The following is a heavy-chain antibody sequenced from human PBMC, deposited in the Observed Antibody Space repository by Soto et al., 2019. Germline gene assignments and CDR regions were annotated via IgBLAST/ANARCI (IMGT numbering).Heavy chain of an antibody. CDR2: ISYDGSNK. D-gene: IGHD6-19*01. V-gene: IGHV3-30*18. Sequence: QVQLVESGGGVVQPGRSLRLSCAASGFTFSSYGMHWVRQAPGKGLEWVAVISYDGSNKYYAYSVKGRFTISRDNAKNTLYLQMNSLRAEDTAVYYCAKDALGRGEYSSGWYGYFDYWGQGTLVTVSS. J-gene: IGHJ4*02. CDR1: GFTFSSYG. CDR3: AKDALGRGEYSSGWYGYFDY.